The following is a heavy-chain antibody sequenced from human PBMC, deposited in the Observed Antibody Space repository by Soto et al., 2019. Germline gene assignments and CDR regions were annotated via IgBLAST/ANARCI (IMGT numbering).Heavy chain of an antibody. V-gene: IGHV3-9*01. CDR3: AKDHDEDFGYDLDYFNH. D-gene: IGHD5-12*01. J-gene: IGHJ4*02. CDR2: ISWEGGSI. CDR1: VFNCDDFA. Sequence: EVQIVESGGDWVQPGRSLRLSCAASVFNCDDFAMHWVRQFPGKGLVWVSGISWEGGSIGYADSVKGRFTISRDNAKNSLYLEMNSLRSEDTALYYCAKDHDEDFGYDLDYFNHWGQGTLVTVSS.